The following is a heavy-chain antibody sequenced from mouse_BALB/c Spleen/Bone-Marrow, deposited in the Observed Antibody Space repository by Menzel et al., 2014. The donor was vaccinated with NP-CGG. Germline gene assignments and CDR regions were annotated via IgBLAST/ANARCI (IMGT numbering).Heavy chain of an antibody. CDR1: GYAFSTYW. CDR3: AKVTTGFAY. V-gene: IGHV1-80*01. CDR2: IYPGDGDT. Sequence: QVQLQQSGAELVRPGSSVKISCKASGYAFSTYWMTWVKQRPGQGLEWIGQIYPGDGDTKYNGKFKGKATLTADKSSSTASMQLSSLTSEDSAVYFCAKVTTGFAYWGQGTLVTVSA. J-gene: IGHJ3*01. D-gene: IGHD2-2*01.